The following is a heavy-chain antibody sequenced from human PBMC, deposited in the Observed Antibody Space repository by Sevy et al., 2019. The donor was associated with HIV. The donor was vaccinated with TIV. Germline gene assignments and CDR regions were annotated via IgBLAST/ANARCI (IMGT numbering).Heavy chain of an antibody. CDR1: GYTFPSYG. CDR3: ARGVYYYDSSGPDP. CDR2: ITTFNGNT. V-gene: IGHV1-18*01. D-gene: IGHD3-22*01. Sequence: ASVKVSCKASGYTFPSYGITWVRQAPGQGLEWMGWITTFNGNTNYIEKLQGRVTMTADTSTSTAYMELRSLRSDDTAVYYCARGVYYYDSSGPDPWGQGTLVTVSS. J-gene: IGHJ5*02.